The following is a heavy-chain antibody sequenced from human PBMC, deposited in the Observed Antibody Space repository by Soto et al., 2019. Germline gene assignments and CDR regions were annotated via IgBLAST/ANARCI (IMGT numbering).Heavy chain of an antibody. Sequence: PSDTLSLTCAVYGGSFSGYYWSWIRQPPGKGLEWIGEINHSGSTNYNQSLKSRVTISVDTSKNQFSLKLSSVTAADTAVYYCARGFRGRVVVAATLELGYPNYYYMDVWGKGTTVTVAS. CDR2: INHSGST. J-gene: IGHJ6*03. D-gene: IGHD2-15*01. CDR1: GGSFSGYY. V-gene: IGHV4-34*01. CDR3: ARGFRGRVVVAATLELGYPNYYYMDV.